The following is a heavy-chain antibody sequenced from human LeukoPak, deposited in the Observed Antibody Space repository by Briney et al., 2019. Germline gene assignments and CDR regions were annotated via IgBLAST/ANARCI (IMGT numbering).Heavy chain of an antibody. J-gene: IGHJ4*02. Sequence: GGSLRLSCVVSGIPFSDYYMNWIRQTPEKGLEWISYISASSSYTDYADSVKGRFTISRDNAQNALFLQMNRRRVEDTAVYYCAAGTAADYWGQGTQVTVSS. CDR3: AAGTAADY. V-gene: IGHV3-11*03. CDR2: ISASSSYT. CDR1: GIPFSDYY. D-gene: IGHD6-13*01.